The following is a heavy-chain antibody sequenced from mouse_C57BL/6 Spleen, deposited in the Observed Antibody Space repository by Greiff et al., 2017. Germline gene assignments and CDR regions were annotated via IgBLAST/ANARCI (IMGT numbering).Heavy chain of an antibody. D-gene: IGHD4-1*01. J-gene: IGHJ3*01. V-gene: IGHV5-6*02. Sequence: DVMLVESGGDLVKPGGSLKLSCAASGFTFSSYGMSWVRQTPDKRLEWVATISSGGSYTYYPDSVKGRFTISRDNAKNTLYLQMSSLKSEDTAMYYCARQEELGRAWFAYWGQGTLVTVSA. CDR3: ARQEELGRAWFAY. CDR2: ISSGGSYT. CDR1: GFTFSSYG.